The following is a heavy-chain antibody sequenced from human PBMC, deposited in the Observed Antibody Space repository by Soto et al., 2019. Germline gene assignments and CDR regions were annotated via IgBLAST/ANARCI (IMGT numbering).Heavy chain of an antibody. J-gene: IGHJ4*02. CDR1: GFTSSTYGFSTYA. V-gene: IGHV3-23*01. CDR2: ISATGIQT. Sequence: VQLLESGGGLVQPGRSLRLSCAASGFTSSTYGFSTYAMTWVRQPPGKGLEWVSVISATGIQTHYADSVKGRFTISRDNSKNTLYLQMNSLRAEDTAVYYCAKWTSAEWLLSFADWGLGTLVTVSS. CDR3: AKWTSAEWLLSFAD. D-gene: IGHD3-3*01.